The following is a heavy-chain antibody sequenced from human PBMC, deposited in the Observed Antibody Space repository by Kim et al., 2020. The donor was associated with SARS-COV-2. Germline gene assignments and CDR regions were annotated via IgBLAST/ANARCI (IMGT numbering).Heavy chain of an antibody. Sequence: GDPGQGRFTISRDNSNNTLYLQMNSLRAEDTAIYYCARGGYSSGVPYYFDYWGQGTLVTVSS. CDR3: ARGGYSSGVPYYFDY. V-gene: IGHV3-30*07. D-gene: IGHD5-18*01. J-gene: IGHJ4*02.